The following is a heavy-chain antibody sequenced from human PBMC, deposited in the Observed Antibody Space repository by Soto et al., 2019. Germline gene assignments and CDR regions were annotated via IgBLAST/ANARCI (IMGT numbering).Heavy chain of an antibody. J-gene: IGHJ6*02. CDR3: ARARGDNWNDDYYYGMDV. V-gene: IGHV1-69*13. CDR2: IIPIFGTA. CDR1: GGTFSSYA. D-gene: IGHD1-20*01. Sequence: GASVKVSCKASGGTFSSYAISWVRQAPGQGLEWMGGIIPIFGTANYAQKFQGRITITADESTSTAYMELSSLRSEDTAVYYCARARGDNWNDDYYYGMDVWGQGTTVTVSS.